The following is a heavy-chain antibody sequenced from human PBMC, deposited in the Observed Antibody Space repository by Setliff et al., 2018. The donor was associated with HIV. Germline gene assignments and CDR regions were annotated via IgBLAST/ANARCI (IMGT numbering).Heavy chain of an antibody. J-gene: IGHJ4*02. CDR1: GASFTTHY. CDR3: TRLAGGYADY. D-gene: IGHD5-12*01. CDR2: ISTSGST. V-gene: IGHV4-4*09. Sequence: SETLSLTCTVSGASFTTHYWSLIRQPPGKGLEWIGCISTSGSTNYNPSLKSRVTLSIDMSKNQFSLKMSSGTAADTAVYYCTRLAGGYADYWGQGTLVTVSS.